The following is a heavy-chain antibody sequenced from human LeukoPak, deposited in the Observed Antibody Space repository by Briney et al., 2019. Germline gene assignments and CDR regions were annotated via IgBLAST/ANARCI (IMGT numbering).Heavy chain of an antibody. J-gene: IGHJ6*02. V-gene: IGHV1-18*01. CDR1: GYTFTSYG. CDR2: ISAYNGNT. Sequence: ASVKVSCKASGYTFTSYGISWVRQAPGQGLEWMGWISAYNGNTNYAQKLQGRVTMTTDISTSTAYMELRSLRSDDTAVYYCARILQYALFVYGMDVWGQGTTVTVSS. CDR3: ARILQYALFVYGMDV. D-gene: IGHD4-11*01.